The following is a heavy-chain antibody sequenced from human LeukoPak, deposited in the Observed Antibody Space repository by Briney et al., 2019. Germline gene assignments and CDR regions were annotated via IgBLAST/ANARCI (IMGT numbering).Heavy chain of an antibody. V-gene: IGHV3-30-3*01. CDR3: AREPIVVVITSYYYYGMDV. Sequence: PGRSLRLSSAASGFTFSSYAMHWVRQAPGKGLEWVAVISYDGSNKYYADSVKGRFTISRDNSKNTLYLQMNSLRAEDTAVYYCAREPIVVVITSYYYYGMDVWGQGTTVTVSS. CDR1: GFTFSSYA. D-gene: IGHD3-22*01. J-gene: IGHJ6*02. CDR2: ISYDGSNK.